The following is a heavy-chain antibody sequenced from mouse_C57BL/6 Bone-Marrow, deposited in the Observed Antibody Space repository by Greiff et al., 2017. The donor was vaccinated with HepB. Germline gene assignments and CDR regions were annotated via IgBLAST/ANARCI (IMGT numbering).Heavy chain of an antibody. D-gene: IGHD2-5*01. Sequence: QVHVKQPGAELVKPGASVKMSCKASGYTFTSYWITWVKQRPGQGLEWIGDIYPGSGSTNYNEKFKSKATLTVDTSSSTAYMQLSSLTSEDSAVYYCANYSNYAWYFDVWGTGTTVTVSS. V-gene: IGHV1-55*01. CDR3: ANYSNYAWYFDV. CDR2: IYPGSGST. CDR1: GYTFTSYW. J-gene: IGHJ1*03.